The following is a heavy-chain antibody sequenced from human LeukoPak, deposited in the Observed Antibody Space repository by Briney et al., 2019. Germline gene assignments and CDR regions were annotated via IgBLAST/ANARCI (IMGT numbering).Heavy chain of an antibody. CDR1: GYTFTSCS. J-gene: IGHJ5*02. V-gene: IGHV1-18*01. CDR3: AGSYTPAAIVAAAHSWFDP. D-gene: IGHD2-2*02. CDR2: ISAHNGNT. Sequence: ASVKVSCNASGYTFTSCSISWERQAHGQGLEWMGWISAHNGNTNYAQKIQGRVTITTDTATRTAYLELRRLRSAATAVSYCAGSYTPAAIVAAAHSWFDPWGQGTLVTVSS.